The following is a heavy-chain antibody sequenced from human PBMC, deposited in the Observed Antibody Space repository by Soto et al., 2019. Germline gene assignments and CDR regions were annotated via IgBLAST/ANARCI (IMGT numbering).Heavy chain of an antibody. J-gene: IGHJ4*02. CDR2: ISYDGGNK. Sequence: QVQLVESGGGVVQPGTSLRHSCAASGFTFSSHAMHWVRQAPGKGLEWVALISYDGGNKDYTDSVKGRFTISRDDSKNTLYLHMNSLRSEDTAVYYCARACHYYGSGSYSDFDYWGQGTLVTVSS. CDR3: ARACHYYGSGSYSDFDY. V-gene: IGHV3-30-3*01. CDR1: GFTFSSHA. D-gene: IGHD3-10*01.